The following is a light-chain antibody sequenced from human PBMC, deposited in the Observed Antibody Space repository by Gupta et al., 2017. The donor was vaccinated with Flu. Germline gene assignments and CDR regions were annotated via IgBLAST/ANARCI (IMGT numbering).Light chain of an antibody. CDR3: PLRQNYPPAST. CDR1: HTVNGY. Sequence: TRASAPGQSATPSRRASHTVNGYISLYQHKPGPAQRLILDDSSTRATGVPARVSFSGSETDLTLSISSLEPQDVAVDYCPLRQNYPPASTFGEGTKVEIK. V-gene: IGKV3-11*01. J-gene: IGKJ2*01. CDR2: DSS.